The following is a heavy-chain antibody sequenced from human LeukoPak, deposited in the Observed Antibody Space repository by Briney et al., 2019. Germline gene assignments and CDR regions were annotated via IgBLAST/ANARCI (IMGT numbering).Heavy chain of an antibody. Sequence: PSGTLSLTCTVSSGSISSGGYYWSWIRQHPGKGLEWIGYIYYSGSTYYNPSLKSRVTISVDTSKNQFSLKLSSVTAADTAVYYCARVTDCGGDCYAAFDIWSQGTMVTVSS. V-gene: IGHV4-31*03. J-gene: IGHJ3*02. CDR1: SGSISSGGYY. CDR3: ARVTDCGGDCYAAFDI. D-gene: IGHD2-21*02. CDR2: IYYSGST.